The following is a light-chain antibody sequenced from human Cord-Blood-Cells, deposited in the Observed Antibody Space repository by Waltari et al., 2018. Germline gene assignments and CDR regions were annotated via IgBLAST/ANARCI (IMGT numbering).Light chain of an antibody. CDR2: DAS. Sequence: DIQMTQSPSSLSASVGDRVTITCQASQDISNYLNWYQQKPGKAPKLLIYDASNLETGVPSRFSGSGSGTDFTFTISSLQPEDIATYYCQQYDNRPITFGQGTRL. CDR1: QDISNY. J-gene: IGKJ5*01. V-gene: IGKV1-33*01. CDR3: QQYDNRPIT.